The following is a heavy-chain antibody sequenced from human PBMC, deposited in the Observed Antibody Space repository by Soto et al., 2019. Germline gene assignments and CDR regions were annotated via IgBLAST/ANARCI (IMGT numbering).Heavy chain of an antibody. CDR1: GYSLTTYW. D-gene: IGHD5-18*01. CDR2: IHPGDSET. V-gene: IGHV5-51*01. J-gene: IGHJ4*02. Sequence: GESLKISCRVSGYSLTTYWIGWVRQMSGKGLEWIGIIHPGDSETRYSPSFQGQVTISADRSINTAYLQWSSLRASDTAMYYCAGQGGQDTPMIIDYWGQGTLVTVSS. CDR3: AGQGGQDTPMIIDY.